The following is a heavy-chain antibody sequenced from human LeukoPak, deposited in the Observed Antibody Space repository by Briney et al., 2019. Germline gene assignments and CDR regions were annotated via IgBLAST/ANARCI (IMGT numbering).Heavy chain of an antibody. V-gene: IGHV3-11*01. Sequence: GGSLRLSCAASEFTFTDYYMSWIRQAPGKGLEWLSYISISGTTIYYADSVKGRFTISRDNVKNSLYLQMNSLRAEDTAVYYCARGGGYGSGSHYYFDYWGQGTLVTVSS. D-gene: IGHD3-10*01. J-gene: IGHJ4*02. CDR1: EFTFTDYY. CDR2: ISISGTTI. CDR3: ARGGGYGSGSHYYFDY.